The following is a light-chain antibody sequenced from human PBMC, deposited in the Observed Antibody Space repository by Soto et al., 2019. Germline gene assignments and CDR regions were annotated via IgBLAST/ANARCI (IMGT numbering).Light chain of an antibody. J-gene: IGKJ1*01. V-gene: IGKV3-20*01. CDR2: GAS. Sequence: EIVLTQSPGTLSLSPGERATLSCRASQSVRSSDLAWYQQKPGQAPRLLIYGASRRATGIPERFSGSGSGTDFALTISRVEPEDFAMDYCQQYVNSWTFGQGTKVEIK. CDR1: QSVRSSD. CDR3: QQYVNSWT.